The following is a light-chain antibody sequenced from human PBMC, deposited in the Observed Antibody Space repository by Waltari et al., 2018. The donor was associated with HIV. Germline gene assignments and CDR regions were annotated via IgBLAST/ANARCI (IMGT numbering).Light chain of an antibody. V-gene: IGLV2-8*01. CDR3: SSFAPTNKFYVL. J-gene: IGLJ2*01. CDR1: CTHIGGYNY. Sequence: QSTLAQHPSASGSPGQSVTISCTRTCTHIGGYNYVSWYQQLPGKAPKLIITEVTQRPSGVPDRFSGSKSGNTASLTVSGLQADDEALYYCSSFAPTNKFYVLFGGGTTLTVL. CDR2: EVT.